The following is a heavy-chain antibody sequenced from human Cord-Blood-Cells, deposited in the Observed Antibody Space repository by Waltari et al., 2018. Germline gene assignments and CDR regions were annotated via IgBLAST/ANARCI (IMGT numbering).Heavy chain of an antibody. CDR3: ARLIAAAGTSDY. Sequence: QVQLVQSGAEVKKPGASVKVSCKASGYTFTGYYMHWVRQAPGQGLEWMGRINPSSGGTNYAQKFQGRVTMTRDTSSSTAYMELSRLGSDDTAVYYCARLIAAAGTSDYWGQGTLVTISS. J-gene: IGHJ4*02. CDR2: INPSSGGT. CDR1: GYTFTGYY. D-gene: IGHD6-13*01. V-gene: IGHV1-2*06.